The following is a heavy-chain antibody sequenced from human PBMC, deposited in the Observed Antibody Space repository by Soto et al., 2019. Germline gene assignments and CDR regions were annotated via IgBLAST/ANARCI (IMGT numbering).Heavy chain of an antibody. D-gene: IGHD3-10*01. J-gene: IGHJ6*02. CDR3: ARSLMVRGFHYGMDV. CDR2: IIPIFGTA. V-gene: IGHV1-69*13. CDR1: GGTFSSYA. Sequence: GASVKVSCKASGGTFSSYAISWVRQAPGQGLEWMGGIIPIFGTANYAQKFQGRVTITADESTSTAYMELSSLRSEDTAVYYCARSLMVRGFHYGMDVWGQGTKVTVSS.